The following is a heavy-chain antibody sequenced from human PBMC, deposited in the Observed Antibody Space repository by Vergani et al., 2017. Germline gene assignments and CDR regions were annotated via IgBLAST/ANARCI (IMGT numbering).Heavy chain of an antibody. CDR2: ISGNTISR. Sequence: EVQLLESGGGLAQPGGSLRLSCAASGFSFSSFGMSWVRQAPGKGLEWVSSISGNTISRYYIDSVKGRFIISRDNSKNTVYLQMDSLRAEDTAVYYCATKWSGSFDNWGQGTLVTVSS. J-gene: IGHJ4*02. D-gene: IGHD3-3*01. CDR1: GFSFSSFG. V-gene: IGHV3-23*01. CDR3: ATKWSGSFDN.